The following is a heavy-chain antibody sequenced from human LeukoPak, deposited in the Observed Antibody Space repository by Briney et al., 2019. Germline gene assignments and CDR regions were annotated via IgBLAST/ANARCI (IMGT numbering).Heavy chain of an antibody. CDR1: GGSISSSSYY. J-gene: IGHJ4*02. D-gene: IGHD4-17*01. Sequence: SETLSLTCTVSGGSISSSSYYWGWIRQPPGKGLEWIGSIYYSGSTYYNPSLESRVTISVDTSKNQFSLKLNSVAAADTAVYYCARDYGDYFDYWGQGTLVTVSS. CDR3: ARDYGDYFDY. V-gene: IGHV4-39*07. CDR2: IYYSGST.